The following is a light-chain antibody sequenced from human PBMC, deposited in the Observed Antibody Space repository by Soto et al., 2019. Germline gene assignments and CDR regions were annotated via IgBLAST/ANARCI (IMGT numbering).Light chain of an antibody. J-gene: IGKJ4*01. V-gene: IGKV1-5*03. Sequence: DIQMTQSPSTLSASVGDRVTITCRASQSISSWLAWYQQKPGKAPKLLISKASSLESGVPSRFSGSGSGTEFTLTISSLQPDDFAPYYCQQYKSYYTFGGGTKVEIK. CDR2: KAS. CDR3: QQYKSYYT. CDR1: QSISSW.